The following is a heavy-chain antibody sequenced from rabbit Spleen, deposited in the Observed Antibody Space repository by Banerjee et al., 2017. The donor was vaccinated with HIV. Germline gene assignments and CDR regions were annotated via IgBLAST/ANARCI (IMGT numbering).Heavy chain of an antibody. CDR3: ARDAGSSFSSYGMDL. CDR1: GIDFSSYYM. V-gene: IGHV1S45*01. D-gene: IGHD8-1*01. J-gene: IGHJ6*01. CDR2: IAGGSSAFT. Sequence: QQQLEESGGGLVKPGGTLTLTCKASGIDFSSYYMSWVRQAPGKGLEWIACIAGGSSAFTYSATWAKGRFTCSKTSSTTVTLQMTSLTAADTATYFCARDAGSSFSSYGMDLWGPGTLVTVS.